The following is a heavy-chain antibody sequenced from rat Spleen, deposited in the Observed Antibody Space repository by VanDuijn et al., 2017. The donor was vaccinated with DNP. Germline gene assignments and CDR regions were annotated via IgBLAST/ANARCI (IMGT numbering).Heavy chain of an antibody. D-gene: IGHD5-1*01. CDR3: ARGSGTYYWYFDF. CDR2: ITPSGGNT. CDR1: GFTFNNHW. Sequence: EVQLVESGGDLVQPGRSLKLSCEASGFTFNNHWMTWIRQVPGKGLEWVASITPSGGNTYFPDSVKGRFTISRNNAENTLYLQMNSLRSEDTATYYCARGSGTYYWYFDFWGPGTMVAVSS. V-gene: IGHV5-31*01. J-gene: IGHJ1*01.